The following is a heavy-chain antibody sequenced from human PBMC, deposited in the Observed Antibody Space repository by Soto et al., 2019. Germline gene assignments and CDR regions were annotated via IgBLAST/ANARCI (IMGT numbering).Heavy chain of an antibody. CDR3: AREFRGGMDV. Sequence: LRLSCAASGFTFSSYGMHWVRQAPGKGLEWVAVISYDGSNKYYADSVKGRFTISRDNSKNTLYLQMNSLRADDTAVYYCAREFRGGMDVWGQGTTVTVSS. J-gene: IGHJ6*02. CDR1: GFTFSSYG. CDR2: ISYDGSNK. V-gene: IGHV3-30*03.